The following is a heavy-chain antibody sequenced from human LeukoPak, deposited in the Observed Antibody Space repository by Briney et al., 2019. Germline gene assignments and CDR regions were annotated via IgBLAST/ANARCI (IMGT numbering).Heavy chain of an antibody. D-gene: IGHD3-22*01. V-gene: IGHV1-2*02. J-gene: IGHJ4*02. Sequence: ASVKVSCKASGYTFTGYYMHWVRQAPGQGLEWMGWINPNSGGTNYAQKFQGRVTMTRDTSISTAYMELSRLRSDDTAVYYCARDSSSGYFTRYWGQGTLVTVSS. CDR2: INPNSGGT. CDR1: GYTFTGYY. CDR3: ARDSSSGYFTRY.